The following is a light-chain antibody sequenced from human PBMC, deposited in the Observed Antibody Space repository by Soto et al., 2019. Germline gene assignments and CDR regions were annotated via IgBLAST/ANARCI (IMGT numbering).Light chain of an antibody. J-gene: IGKJ4*01. CDR3: QQSYTTPLT. Sequence: IQLTQSQSSMSASVGDRVTITCLASQGISSALAWYQQKKGKAPKXVIYAASSLQSGVPSRFSGSGYGTDFNLTISSLQPEDFATYYCQQSYTTPLTFGGGTKVDIK. CDR2: AAS. V-gene: IGKV1-39*01. CDR1: QGISSA.